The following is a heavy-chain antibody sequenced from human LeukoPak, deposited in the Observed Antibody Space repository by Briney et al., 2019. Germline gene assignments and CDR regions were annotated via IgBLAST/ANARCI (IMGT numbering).Heavy chain of an antibody. CDR3: AKRGIAVAGTPFDY. CDR1: GFTFSSYS. CDR2: ISGSGGST. J-gene: IGHJ4*02. V-gene: IGHV3-23*01. D-gene: IGHD6-19*01. Sequence: PGGSLRLSCAASGFTFSSYSMTWVRQAPGKGLEWVSAISGSGGSTYYADSVKGRFTISRDNSKNTLYLQMNSLRAEDTAVYYCAKRGIAVAGTPFDYWGQGTLVTVSS.